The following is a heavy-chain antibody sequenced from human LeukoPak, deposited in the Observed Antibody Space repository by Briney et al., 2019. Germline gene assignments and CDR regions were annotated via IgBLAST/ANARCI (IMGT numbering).Heavy chain of an antibody. CDR2: ISGSGGST. Sequence: PGGSLRLSCAASGFTFSSYAMSWVRQAPGKGLEWVSAISGSGGSTYYADSVKGRFTISRDNSKNTLYLQMNSLRAEDTAVYYCAKVGQLVRYYYYRMDVWGQGTTVTVSS. J-gene: IGHJ6*02. D-gene: IGHD6-6*01. CDR3: AKVGQLVRYYYYRMDV. CDR1: GFTFSSYA. V-gene: IGHV3-23*01.